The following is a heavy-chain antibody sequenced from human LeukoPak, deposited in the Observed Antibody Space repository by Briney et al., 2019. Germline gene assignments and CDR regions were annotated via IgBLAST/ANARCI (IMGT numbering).Heavy chain of an antibody. CDR3: TRGRWLDDSSGSSGNAFDI. J-gene: IGHJ3*02. V-gene: IGHV1-8*01. Sequence: ASVKVSCKASGYTFLSHGINWVRQATGQGLEWMGWMSPTTGEAGYAQRFQGRVTMTRDTSITTAYMELSSLTSEDTAVYYCTRGRWLDDSSGSSGNAFDIWGQGTVVTVSS. D-gene: IGHD3-22*01. CDR2: MSPTTGEA. CDR1: GYTFLSHG.